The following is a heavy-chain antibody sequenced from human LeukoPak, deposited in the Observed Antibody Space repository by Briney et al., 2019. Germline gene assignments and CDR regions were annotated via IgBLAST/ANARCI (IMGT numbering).Heavy chain of an antibody. CDR2: INRSGSP. D-gene: IGHD6-13*01. CDR3: ARADYSSTWSHDYYYMDV. J-gene: IGHJ6*03. CDR1: GGSLSGYY. Sequence: SETLSLTCAVFGGSLSGYYWSWIRQPPGKGLEWIAEINRSGSPNYNPSLKSRVTISVDTSKNQFSLKLSSVTAADTAVYYCARADYSSTWSHDYYYMDVWGKGTTVTVSS. V-gene: IGHV4-34*01.